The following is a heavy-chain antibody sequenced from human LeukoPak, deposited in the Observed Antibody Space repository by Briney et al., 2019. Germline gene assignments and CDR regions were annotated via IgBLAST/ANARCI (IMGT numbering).Heavy chain of an antibody. J-gene: IGHJ4*02. Sequence: GGSLRLSCAASGFSFSDYYMSWIRQAPGKGLEWVSYISSSSSYTNYADSAKGRFTISRDNAKNSLYLQMNSLTAEDTAVYYCASTRGEQWPFDYWGQGTLVTVSS. V-gene: IGHV3-11*03. CDR1: GFSFSDYY. D-gene: IGHD6-19*01. CDR3: ASTRGEQWPFDY. CDR2: ISSSSSYT.